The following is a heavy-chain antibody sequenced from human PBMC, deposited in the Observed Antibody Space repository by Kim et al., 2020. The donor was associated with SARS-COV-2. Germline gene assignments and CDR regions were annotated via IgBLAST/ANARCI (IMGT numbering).Heavy chain of an antibody. CDR1: NGSLMTYH. CDR3: SRGVRPGNTWYFCDF. D-gene: IGHD6-13*01. Sequence: SETLSLTCGVSNGSLMTYHWSWIRQPPGKGLEWIGDVNHDGFANYNPSLRSRITISVDTSTNLVSLRLVSVTAADTAVYFCSRGVRPGNTWYFCDFWGQ. V-gene: IGHV4-34*10. CDR2: VNHDGFA. J-gene: IGHJ4*02.